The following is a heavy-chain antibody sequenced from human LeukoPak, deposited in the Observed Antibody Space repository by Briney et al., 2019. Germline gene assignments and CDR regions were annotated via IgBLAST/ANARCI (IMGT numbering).Heavy chain of an antibody. CDR2: ISSSSSYI. V-gene: IGHV3-21*01. CDR3: AREGGVRGMDV. D-gene: IGHD3-10*01. J-gene: IGHJ6*02. CDR1: GFTFSSYS. Sequence: GGSLRLSCAASGFTFSSYSMNWVRQAPGKGLEWVSSISSSSSYIYYADSVKGRFTISRDNAKKSLYLQMNSLRAEDTAVYYCAREGGVRGMDVWGQGTTVTVSS.